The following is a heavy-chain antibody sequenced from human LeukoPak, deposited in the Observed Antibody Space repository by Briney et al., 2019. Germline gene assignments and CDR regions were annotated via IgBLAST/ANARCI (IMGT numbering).Heavy chain of an antibody. CDR2: IYYSGST. V-gene: IGHV4-59*01. D-gene: IGHD6-19*01. CDR3: ARDPSVAGTYWYFDL. J-gene: IGHJ2*01. Sequence: PSETLSLTCTVSGGSISSYYWSWIRQPPGRGLERIGYIYYSGSTNYNPSLKSRVTISVDTSKNQFSLKLSSVTAADTAVYYCARDPSVAGTYWYFDLWGRGTLVTVSS. CDR1: GGSISSYY.